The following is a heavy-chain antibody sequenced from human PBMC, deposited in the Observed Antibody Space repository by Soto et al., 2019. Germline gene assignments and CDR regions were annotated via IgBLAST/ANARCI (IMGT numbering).Heavy chain of an antibody. J-gene: IGHJ4*02. CDR3: TTEALIPDDILLWFGEFLDY. CDR1: GFTFSNAW. Sequence: EVQLVESGGGLVKPGGSLRLSCAASGFTFSNAWMSWVRQAPGKGLEWVGRIKSKTDGGTTDYAAPVKGRFTISRDDSKNTLYLQINSLKTEDTAVYYCTTEALIPDDILLWFGEFLDYWGQGTLVTVSS. CDR2: IKSKTDGGTT. V-gene: IGHV3-15*01. D-gene: IGHD3-10*01.